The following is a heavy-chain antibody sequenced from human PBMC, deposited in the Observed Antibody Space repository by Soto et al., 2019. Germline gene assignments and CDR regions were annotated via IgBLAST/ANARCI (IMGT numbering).Heavy chain of an antibody. CDR1: GFTFSSYD. J-gene: IGHJ4*02. V-gene: IGHV3-13*01. CDR2: IGTAGDT. D-gene: IGHD7-27*01. CDR3: ARVLLGMKALDY. Sequence: GVSLRLSCAASGFTFSSYDMHWVRQATGKGLEWVSAIGTAGDTYYPGSVKGRFTISRENAKNSLYLQMNSLRAGDTAVYYCARVLLGMKALDYWGQGTLVTVSS.